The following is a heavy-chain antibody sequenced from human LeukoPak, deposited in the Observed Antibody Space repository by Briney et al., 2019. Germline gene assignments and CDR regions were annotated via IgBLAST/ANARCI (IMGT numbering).Heavy chain of an antibody. CDR3: ARPYCGGDCYSDAFDI. CDR1: GYTFTSYY. Sequence: ASVKVSCKASGYTFTSYYMHWVRQAPGQGLEWMGIINPSGGSTSYAQKFQGRVTMTRDMSTSTVYMELSSLRSEDTAVYYCARPYCGGDCYSDAFDIWGQGTMVTVSS. J-gene: IGHJ3*02. CDR2: INPSGGST. D-gene: IGHD2-21*02. V-gene: IGHV1-46*01.